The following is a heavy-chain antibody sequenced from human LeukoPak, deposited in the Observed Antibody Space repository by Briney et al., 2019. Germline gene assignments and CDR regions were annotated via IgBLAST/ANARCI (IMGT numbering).Heavy chain of an antibody. J-gene: IGHJ4*02. Sequence: SETLSLTCTVSGGSISSYYWSWIRQPPGKGLEWIGYIYYSGSTNYNPSLKSRVTISVDTYKNQFSLKLSSVTAADTAVYYCARGRSAMVTLDYWGEGTLVTVSS. CDR3: ARGRSAMVTLDY. CDR2: IYYSGST. CDR1: GGSISSYY. V-gene: IGHV4-59*01. D-gene: IGHD5-18*01.